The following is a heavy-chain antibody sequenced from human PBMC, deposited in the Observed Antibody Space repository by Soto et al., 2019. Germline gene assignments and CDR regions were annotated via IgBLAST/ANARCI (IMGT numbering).Heavy chain of an antibody. CDR3: ARRADSYPGSYYIDY. Sequence: GGSLRLSCAASGFTFSSYDMHWVRQATGKGLEWVSAIGTAGDTYYPGSVKGRFTISRENAKNSLYLQMNSLRAGDTAVYYCARRADSYPGSYYIDYWGQGTLVTVSS. V-gene: IGHV3-13*01. CDR1: GFTFSSYD. J-gene: IGHJ4*02. CDR2: IGTAGDT. D-gene: IGHD3-10*01.